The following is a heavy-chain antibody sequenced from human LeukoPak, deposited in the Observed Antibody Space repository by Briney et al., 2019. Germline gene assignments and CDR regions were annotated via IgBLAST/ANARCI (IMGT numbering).Heavy chain of an antibody. CDR1: GYTFTSDA. J-gene: IGHJ4*02. Sequence: ASVKASCKASGYTFTSDAMHWVRQARGQRLEWMGWINAGNGNTQFSQNFQGRVTFTRDTSASTAYMELSSLRSEDTAVYYCARGYCSSTSCQYCLEYWGQGTLVTVSS. CDR3: ARGYCSSTSCQYCLEY. CDR2: INAGNGNT. D-gene: IGHD2-2*01. V-gene: IGHV1-3*01.